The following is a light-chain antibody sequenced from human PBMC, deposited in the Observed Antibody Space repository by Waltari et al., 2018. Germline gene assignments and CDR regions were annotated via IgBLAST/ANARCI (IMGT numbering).Light chain of an antibody. CDR2: EVS. V-gene: IGLV2-23*02. CDR1: SSDVGSYNL. J-gene: IGLJ2*01. CDR3: CSYAGSSSHVV. Sequence: SITISCTGTSSDVGSYNLVSWYQQHPGKAPKLMIYEVSKRPSGVSNRFSGSKSGNTASLTISGLQAEDEADYYCCSYAGSSSHVVFSGGTKLTVL.